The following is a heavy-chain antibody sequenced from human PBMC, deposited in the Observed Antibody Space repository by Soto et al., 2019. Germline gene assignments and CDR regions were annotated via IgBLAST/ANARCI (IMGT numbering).Heavy chain of an antibody. J-gene: IGHJ6*02. D-gene: IGHD3-3*01. CDR2: IYWNDDK. CDR1: GFSLSTSGVG. Sequence: SGPTLVNPKQTLTLTCTFSGFSLSTSGVGVGWIRQPPGKALEWLALIYWNDDKRYSPSLKSRLTITKDTSKNQVVLTMTNMDPVDTATYYCAHVSIWSGYYHYYYYGMDVWGQGTTVTVSS. V-gene: IGHV2-5*01. CDR3: AHVSIWSGYYHYYYYGMDV.